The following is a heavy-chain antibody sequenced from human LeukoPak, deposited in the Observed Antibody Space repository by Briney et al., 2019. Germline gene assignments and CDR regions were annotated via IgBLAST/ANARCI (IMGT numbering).Heavy chain of an antibody. CDR3: ARVTGYSGYPHFDY. D-gene: IGHD5-12*01. Sequence: SETLSLTCTVSGGSISSYYWSWIRQPPGKGLEWIGYIYNSGSTNYNPSLKSRVTISVDTSKIQFSLKLSSVTAADTAVYFCARVTGYSGYPHFDYWGQGTLVTVSS. V-gene: IGHV4-59*01. CDR1: GGSISSYY. J-gene: IGHJ4*02. CDR2: IYNSGST.